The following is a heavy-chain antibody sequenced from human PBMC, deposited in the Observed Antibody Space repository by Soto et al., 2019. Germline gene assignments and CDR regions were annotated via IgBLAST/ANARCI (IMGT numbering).Heavy chain of an antibody. V-gene: IGHV4-30-4*01. CDR3: VRSRQMESGNDYGLDV. CDR1: GVSLNTADTW. CDR2: YHSEGST. Sequence: QVQLQESGSGLVKPSQSLSLTCTVSGVSLNTADTWWSWIRQSPGKGLEFIVSYHSEGSTYYDAYFRSLVILSADTSNRQFSLKLSSVTVSDTAVYFCVRSRQMESGNDYGLDVWGQGTTVTVSS. D-gene: IGHD1-1*01. J-gene: IGHJ6*02.